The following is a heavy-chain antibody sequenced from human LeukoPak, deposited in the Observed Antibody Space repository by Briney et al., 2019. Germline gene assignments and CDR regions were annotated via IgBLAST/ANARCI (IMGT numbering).Heavy chain of an antibody. D-gene: IGHD6-19*01. CDR3: ARAVSGRFDY. J-gene: IGHJ4*02. Sequence: SETLSLTCTVSGGSMSPYHWGWIRQPPGKGLEWTGYIYYSGSTNYNPSLKSRATISVDTSKNQFSLKLSTVTAADTAIYYCARAVSGRFDYWGQGTLVTVSS. CDR1: GGSMSPYH. CDR2: IYYSGST. V-gene: IGHV4-59*12.